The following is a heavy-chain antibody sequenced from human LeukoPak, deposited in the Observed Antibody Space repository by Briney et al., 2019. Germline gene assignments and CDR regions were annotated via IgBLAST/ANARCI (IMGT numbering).Heavy chain of an antibody. J-gene: IGHJ6*03. CDR2: IIPIFGTA. V-gene: IGHV1-69*05. CDR1: GGTFSSYA. CDR3: ARDFTMVRGVMRYYYYMDV. Sequence: ASVKVSCKASGGTFSSYAISWVRQAPGQGLEWMGGIIPIFGTANYAQKFQGRVTMTRDMSTSTVYMELSSLRSEDTAVYYCARDFTMVRGVMRYYYYMDVWGKGTTVTVSS. D-gene: IGHD3-10*01.